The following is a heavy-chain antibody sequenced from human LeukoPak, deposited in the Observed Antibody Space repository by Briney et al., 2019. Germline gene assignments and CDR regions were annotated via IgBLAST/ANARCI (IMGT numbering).Heavy chain of an antibody. CDR1: GFTFSDYY. V-gene: IGHV3-11*04. Sequence: GGSLRPSCAASGFTFSDYYMSWIRQAPGKGLEWVSYISSSSSVIYFTDSVKGRFTISRDNAKNSLYLQMNSLRAEDTAVYYCARKVRGDYFDYWGQGTLVTVSS. D-gene: IGHD3-10*01. J-gene: IGHJ4*02. CDR2: ISSSSSVI. CDR3: ARKVRGDYFDY.